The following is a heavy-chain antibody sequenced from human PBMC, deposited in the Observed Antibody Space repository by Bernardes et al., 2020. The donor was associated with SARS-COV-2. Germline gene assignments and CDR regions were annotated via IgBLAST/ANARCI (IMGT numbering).Heavy chain of an antibody. CDR3: ARDPDRSITIFGVVIIGPSALDY. Sequence: ASVKVSCKASGYTFTSYGISWVRQAPGQGLEWMGWISAYNGNTNYAQKFQGRVTMTTDTSTSTAYMELRSLRSDDTAVYYCARDPDRSITIFGVVIIGPSALDYWGQGTLVTGSS. V-gene: IGHV1-18*04. CDR1: GYTFTSYG. D-gene: IGHD3-3*01. J-gene: IGHJ4*02. CDR2: ISAYNGNT.